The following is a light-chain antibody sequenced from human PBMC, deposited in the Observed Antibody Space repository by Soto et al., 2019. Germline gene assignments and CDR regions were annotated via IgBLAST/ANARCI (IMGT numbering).Light chain of an antibody. CDR3: SSYSSTSTPWV. J-gene: IGLJ3*02. Sequence: QSALTQPASVSGSPGQSITISCTGTSSDVGTYNFVSWYQQHPGKAPKLMIYEVSSRPSGVSNRFSGSKSGNTASLTISGLQAEDEADYYCSSYSSTSTPWVFGVGTKLTVL. V-gene: IGLV2-14*01. CDR1: SSDVGTYNF. CDR2: EVS.